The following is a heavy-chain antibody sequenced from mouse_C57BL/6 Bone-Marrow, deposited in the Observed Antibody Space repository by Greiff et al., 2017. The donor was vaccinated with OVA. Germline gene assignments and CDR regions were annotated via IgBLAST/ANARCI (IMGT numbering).Heavy chain of an antibody. CDR2: IDPENGDT. CDR1: GFNIKDDY. D-gene: IGHD1-1*01. Sequence: EVQLQQSGAELVRPGASVKLSCTASGFNIKDDYMHWVKQRPEQGLEWIGWIDPENGDTEYASKFQGKATITADTSSNTAYLQLSSLTSEDTAVYYCTTFITTVVATPYYARDYWGQGTSVTVSS. J-gene: IGHJ4*01. V-gene: IGHV14-4*01. CDR3: TTFITTVVATPYYARDY.